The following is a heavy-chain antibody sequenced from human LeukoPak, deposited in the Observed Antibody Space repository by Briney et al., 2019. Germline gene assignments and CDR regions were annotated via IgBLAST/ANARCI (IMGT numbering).Heavy chain of an antibody. Sequence: GGSLRLSCAASGFTFSSYEMNWVRQAPGKGLEWVSYISSSGSTIYYADSVKGRFTISRDNSKNTLYLQMNSLRAVDTAVYYCARWAGGLARNNWFDPWGQGTLVTVSS. V-gene: IGHV3-48*03. D-gene: IGHD3-16*01. CDR3: ARWAGGLARNNWFDP. J-gene: IGHJ5*02. CDR1: GFTFSSYE. CDR2: ISSSGSTI.